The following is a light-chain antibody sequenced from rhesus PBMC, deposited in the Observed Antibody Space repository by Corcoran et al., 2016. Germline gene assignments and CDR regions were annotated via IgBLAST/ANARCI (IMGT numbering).Light chain of an antibody. J-gene: IGKJ1*01. Sequence: EIVMTQSPATLALSPGERATLSCRASQSVSSYLAWYQQKPGQAPRLLIYGASSRAPGIPDRFSGSGAGTEFTRTISSLEPEDVGVYFCLQSSNWPRTFGQGTKVEIK. CDR1: QSVSSY. V-gene: IGKV3-24*04. CDR3: LQSSNWPRT. CDR2: GAS.